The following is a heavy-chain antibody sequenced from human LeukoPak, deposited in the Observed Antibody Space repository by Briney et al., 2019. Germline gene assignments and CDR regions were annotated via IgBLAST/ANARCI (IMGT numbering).Heavy chain of an antibody. D-gene: IGHD1-1*01. CDR1: GGSFSGYY. Sequence: SETLSLTCAVYGGSFSGYYWSWIRQPPGKGLEWIGEINHSGSTNYNPSLKSRVTISVDTSNNQFSLKLSSVTAADTAVYYCGTGRGYYYMDVWGKGTTVTVSS. J-gene: IGHJ6*03. V-gene: IGHV4-34*01. CDR2: INHSGST. CDR3: GTGRGYYYMDV.